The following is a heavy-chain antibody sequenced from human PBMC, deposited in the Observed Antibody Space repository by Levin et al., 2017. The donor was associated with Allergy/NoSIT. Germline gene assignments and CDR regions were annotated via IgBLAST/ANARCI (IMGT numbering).Heavy chain of an antibody. Sequence: AGGSLRLSCAAAGFTLSEYSMTWIRQAPGKGPEWISDISSSGTTIHYADSVRGRLTISRDNAKNSLYLQMNSLRAEDTAVYYCARVPQLVKRNYYGMDVWGQGTTVTVSS. CDR2: ISSSGTTI. V-gene: IGHV3-11*01. D-gene: IGHD6-6*01. J-gene: IGHJ6*02. CDR3: ARVPQLVKRNYYGMDV. CDR1: GFTLSEYS.